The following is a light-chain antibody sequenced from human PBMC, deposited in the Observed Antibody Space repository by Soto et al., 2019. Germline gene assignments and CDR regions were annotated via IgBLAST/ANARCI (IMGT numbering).Light chain of an antibody. Sequence: EIVMTQSPATLSVPPGDRATLSCRASESVRSNLAWYQQKPGQAPRLLIYGASIRAADIPVRFSGSGSGTEFTLTISTLQSEDFAVYYCQQYYDWPTITFGQGTRLE. J-gene: IGKJ5*01. CDR2: GAS. CDR1: ESVRSN. CDR3: QQYYDWPTIT. V-gene: IGKV3-15*01.